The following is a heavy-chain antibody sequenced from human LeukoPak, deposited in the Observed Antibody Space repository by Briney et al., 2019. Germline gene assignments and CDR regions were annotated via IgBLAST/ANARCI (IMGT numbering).Heavy chain of an antibody. CDR3: ARDIPSSDWTPTYYFGY. CDR2: MSYDGINK. CDR1: GFTFSSYA. V-gene: IGHV3-30-3*01. J-gene: IGHJ4*02. D-gene: IGHD6-19*01. Sequence: PGGSLRLSCAASGFTFSSYAMHWVRQAPGKGLEWVAFMSYDGINKYYADSVKGRFTISRDNSKNTLYLQMSSLRAEDTAVYYCARDIPSSDWTPTYYFGYWGQGTLVTVSS.